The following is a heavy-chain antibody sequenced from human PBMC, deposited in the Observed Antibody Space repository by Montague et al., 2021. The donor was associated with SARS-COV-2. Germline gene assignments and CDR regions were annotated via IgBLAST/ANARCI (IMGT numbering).Heavy chain of an antibody. CDR2: MFTSGST. J-gene: IGHJ4*02. V-gene: IGHV4-61*02. Sequence: TLSLTCTVSGASISNPTYSWGWIRQPAGKELEWIGRMFTSGSTTYNTSLKSRVTISADTSKNQSSLRLNSVTAADTAVYYCVREGGSMTFDYWGQGILVTVSS. CDR3: VREGGSMTFDY. CDR1: GASISNPTYS. D-gene: IGHD1-26*01.